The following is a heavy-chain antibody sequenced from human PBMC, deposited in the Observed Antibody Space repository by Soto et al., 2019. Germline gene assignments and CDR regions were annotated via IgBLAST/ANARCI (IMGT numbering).Heavy chain of an antibody. Sequence: QVRLVQSGAEVKEPGDSVRVSCEASGYTFTAYHIHWVRQAPGQGLEWMGWINPKFGDQGYAQDFQGRVSMTSDMSISTVYMELSRLTSDDTAIYYCARNMDYYYGRGSGNGHGVWGQGTTVTVFS. CDR2: INPKFGDQ. J-gene: IGHJ6*02. CDR3: ARNMDYYYGRGSGNGHGV. V-gene: IGHV1-2*02. D-gene: IGHD3-10*02. CDR1: GYTFTAYH.